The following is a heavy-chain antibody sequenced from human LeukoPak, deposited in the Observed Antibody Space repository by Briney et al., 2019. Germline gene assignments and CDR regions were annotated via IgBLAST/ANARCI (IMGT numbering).Heavy chain of an antibody. J-gene: IGHJ4*02. D-gene: IGHD3-10*01. Sequence: SETLSLTCTVSGGSISSSSYYWGWIRQPPGKGLEWIGSIYYSGSTYYNPSLKSRVTISVDTSKNQFSLKLSSVTAADTAVYYCARVPPYGSVDYWGQGTLVTVSS. V-gene: IGHV4-39*07. CDR1: GGSISSSSYY. CDR2: IYYSGST. CDR3: ARVPPYGSVDY.